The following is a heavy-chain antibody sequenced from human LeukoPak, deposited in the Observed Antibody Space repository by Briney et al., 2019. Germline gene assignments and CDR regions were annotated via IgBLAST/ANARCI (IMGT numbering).Heavy chain of an antibody. J-gene: IGHJ3*02. Sequence: GGSLRLSCAASGFTFSSYAMSWVRQAPGKGLEWVSAIRGSDGSTYYADSVKGRFTISRDDSKNTLYLQMNSLRAEDTALYYCAKCSGGKCYSPLDIWGQGTMVTVSS. V-gene: IGHV3-23*01. CDR2: IRGSDGST. CDR1: GFTFSSYA. D-gene: IGHD2-15*01. CDR3: AKCSGGKCYSPLDI.